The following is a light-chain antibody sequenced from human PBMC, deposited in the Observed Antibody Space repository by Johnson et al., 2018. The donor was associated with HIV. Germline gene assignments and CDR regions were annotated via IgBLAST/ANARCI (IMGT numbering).Light chain of an antibody. CDR2: ETN. CDR1: SSNIGNNY. V-gene: IGLV1-51*02. J-gene: IGLJ1*01. CDR3: GTWASSLSAVYV. Sequence: HSVLTQPPSVSAAPGQKVTISCSGSSSNIGNNYVSWYQQLPGTAPKLLIYETNKRPSGIPDRFSGSKSGTSATLGITGLQTGDEADYYCGTWASSLSAVYVFGTGTNVPVL.